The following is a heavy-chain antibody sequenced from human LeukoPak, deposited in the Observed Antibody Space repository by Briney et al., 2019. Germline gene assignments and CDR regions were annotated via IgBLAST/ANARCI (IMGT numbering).Heavy chain of an antibody. Sequence: PGGSLRLSSAAPGVTFSGYSVNWVRQAPGKALEWDSAITATSRHIYYADSVKGRFTISRDNAKNSLYLQMNSLRVEDTALYYCARVRSVGGNSHAFNIWGQGTMVTVSS. V-gene: IGHV3-21*01. D-gene: IGHD4-23*01. CDR3: ARVRSVGGNSHAFNI. CDR2: ITATSRHI. CDR1: GVTFSGYS. J-gene: IGHJ3*02.